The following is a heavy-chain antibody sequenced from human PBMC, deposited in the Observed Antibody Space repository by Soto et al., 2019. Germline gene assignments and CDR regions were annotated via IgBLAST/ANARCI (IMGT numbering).Heavy chain of an antibody. D-gene: IGHD6-6*01. V-gene: IGHV3-33*01. J-gene: IGHJ4*02. CDR1: AFTFSTYG. Sequence: GGALRLSWAASAFTFSTYGMHWVRQAPGKGLEWVAVVWYDGSKKYYGDSVKGRFTISRDNSKNTLYLQMNSLRAEDTAVYYCARSSPSSWYYFDYWGQGTLVTVSS. CDR2: VWYDGSKK. CDR3: ARSSPSSWYYFDY.